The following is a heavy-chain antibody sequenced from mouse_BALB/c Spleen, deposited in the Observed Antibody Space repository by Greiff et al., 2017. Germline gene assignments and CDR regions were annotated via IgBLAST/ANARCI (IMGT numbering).Heavy chain of an antibody. Sequence: EVKLMESGGGLVQPGGSLRLSCATSGFTFTDYYMSWVRQPPGKALEWLGFIRNKANGYTTEYSASVKGRFTISRDNSQSILYLQMNTLRAEDSATYYCARDQLGPFDYWGQGTTLTVSA. D-gene: IGHD4-1*02. CDR2: IRNKANGYTT. CDR3: ARDQLGPFDY. J-gene: IGHJ2*01. CDR1: GFTFTDYY. V-gene: IGHV7-3*02.